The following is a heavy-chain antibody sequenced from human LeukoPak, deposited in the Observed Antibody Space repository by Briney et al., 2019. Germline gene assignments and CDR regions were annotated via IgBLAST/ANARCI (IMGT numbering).Heavy chain of an antibody. J-gene: IGHJ6*02. CDR1: GGSFSGYY. Sequence: PSETLSLTCAVYGGSFSGYYWSWIRQPPGKGLEWIGEINHSGSTNYNPSLKSRVTTSVDTSKNQFSLKLSSVTAADTAVYYCAREDMEGHNYYYYGMDVWGQGTTVTVSS. D-gene: IGHD2-15*01. CDR3: AREDMEGHNYYYYGMDV. CDR2: INHSGST. V-gene: IGHV4-34*01.